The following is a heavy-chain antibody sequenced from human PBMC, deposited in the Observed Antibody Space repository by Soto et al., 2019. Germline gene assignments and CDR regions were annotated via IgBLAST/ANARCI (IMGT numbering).Heavy chain of an antibody. V-gene: IGHV3-74*01. J-gene: IGHJ4*02. CDR3: VRELGGGIRPIDY. CDR1: GFTFTMYW. Sequence: GGSLRLSCAASGFTFTMYWMHWVRQVPGKGPVWVSRINKDGSSSSHADSVNGRFTISRDNAKNMLYLQMNSLGAEDTAVYYCVRELGGGIRPIDYWGQGTVVTVSS. CDR2: INKDGSSS. D-gene: IGHD1-20*01.